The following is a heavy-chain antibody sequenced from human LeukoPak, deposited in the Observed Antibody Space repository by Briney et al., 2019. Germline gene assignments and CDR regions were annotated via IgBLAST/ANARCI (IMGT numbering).Heavy chain of an antibody. CDR2: ISAYNGNT. D-gene: IGHD2-8*02. Sequence: PGGSLRLSCAASGFTFTSYGISWVRQAPGQGLEWMGWISAYNGNTNYAQKLQGRVTMTTDTSTSTAYMELWSLRSDDTAVYYCARFSGVLVPDDYWGQGTLVTVSS. J-gene: IGHJ4*02. CDR3: ARFSGVLVPDDY. V-gene: IGHV1-18*01. CDR1: GFTFTSYG.